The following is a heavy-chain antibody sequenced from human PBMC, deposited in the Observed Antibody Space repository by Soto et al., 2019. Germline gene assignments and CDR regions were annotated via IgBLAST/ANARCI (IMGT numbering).Heavy chain of an antibody. J-gene: IGHJ4*02. D-gene: IGHD3-3*01. CDR3: ARIQMDFWSGYYPLGELGYFDY. Sequence: QVTLKESGHVLVKPTETLTLTCIVSGFSRSNAGMGVSWIRQPPGKALEWLAHIFSNDEKSYSTSLKSRFTIPKDTSKSQVVLTMTNMDPVDTATYYCARIQMDFWSGYYPLGELGYFDYWGQGTLVTVSS. V-gene: IGHV2-26*01. CDR1: GFSRSNAGMG. CDR2: IFSNDEK.